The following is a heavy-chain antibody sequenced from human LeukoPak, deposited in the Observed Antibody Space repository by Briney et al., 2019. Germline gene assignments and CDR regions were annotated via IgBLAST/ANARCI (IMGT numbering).Heavy chain of an antibody. CDR3: ARRGSSWFDAFDI. Sequence: SETLSLTCTVSGGSISSRSYYWGWIRQPPGKGLEWIGNIYSSGSTSYNPSLESRVTISVDTSKNQFSLKLSSVTAADTAVYCCARRGSSWFDAFDIWGQGTVVTVSS. J-gene: IGHJ3*02. V-gene: IGHV4-39*07. CDR2: IYSSGST. D-gene: IGHD6-13*01. CDR1: GGSISSRSYY.